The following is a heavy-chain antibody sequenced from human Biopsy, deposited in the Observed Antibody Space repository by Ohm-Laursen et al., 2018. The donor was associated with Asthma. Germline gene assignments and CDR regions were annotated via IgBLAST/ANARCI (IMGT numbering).Heavy chain of an antibody. CDR3: ARESSVAGSSDFDY. J-gene: IGHJ4*02. D-gene: IGHD6-19*01. CDR1: GFTFSSYG. CDR2: ISYDGSNK. Sequence: SLRLSCTASGFTFSSYGMHWVRQAPGKGLEWVAVISYDGSNKYYADSVKGRFTISRDNSKNTLYLQMNNLRAEDTAVYYCARESSVAGSSDFDYWGQGTLVTVSS. V-gene: IGHV3-30*03.